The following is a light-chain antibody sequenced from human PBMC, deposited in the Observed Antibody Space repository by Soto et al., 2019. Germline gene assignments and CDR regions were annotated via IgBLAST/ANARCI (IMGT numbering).Light chain of an antibody. CDR3: QQYGSSPRT. CDR1: QSVSSSY. V-gene: IGKV3-20*01. J-gene: IGKJ1*01. CDR2: DAS. Sequence: EIVLTQSPGTLSLSPGERATLSCRASQSVSSSYLAWYQQKPGQAPRLLIYDASSRATGIPDRFSGSGCGTDFTLTISRLEPEDVAVYYCQQYGSSPRTFGQGTKVEIK.